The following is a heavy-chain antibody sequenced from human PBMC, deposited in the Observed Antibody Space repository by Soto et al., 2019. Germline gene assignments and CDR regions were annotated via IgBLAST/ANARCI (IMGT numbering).Heavy chain of an antibody. Sequence: PSETLSLTCSVSGGSGRGGNYYWSWVRQPPGKGLEWIGEIYHRGSTNYNPSLKSRVTISVDKSKNQFSLKLSSVTAADTAVYYCARGGGERGYRSWGQGTLVTVSS. CDR2: IYHRGST. D-gene: IGHD5-12*01. CDR3: ARGGGERGYRS. J-gene: IGHJ4*02. CDR1: GGSGRGGNYY. V-gene: IGHV4-4*02.